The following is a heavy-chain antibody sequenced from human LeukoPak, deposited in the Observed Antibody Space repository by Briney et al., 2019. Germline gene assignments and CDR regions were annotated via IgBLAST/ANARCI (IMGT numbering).Heavy chain of an antibody. CDR3: TRDYDIL. J-gene: IGHJ4*02. V-gene: IGHV3-74*01. CDR2: IVSDGSST. D-gene: IGHD3-9*01. Sequence: PGGSLRLSCAASGFTFNTYWMHWVRQAPGKGLVWVSRIVSDGSSTSYADSVKGRFTISRDNAKNTLYLQMNSLRAEDTAVYYCTRDYDILWGQGTLVTVSS. CDR1: GFTFNTYW.